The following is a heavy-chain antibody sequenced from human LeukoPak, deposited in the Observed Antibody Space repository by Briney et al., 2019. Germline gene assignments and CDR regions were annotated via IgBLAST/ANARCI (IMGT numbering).Heavy chain of an antibody. Sequence: SETLSLTCTVSGGSISSGDYDWSWIRQPPGKGLEWIGYIYYSGSTYYNPSLKSRVTISVDTSKNQFSLKLSSVTAADTAVYYCASGLCSSTSCSDYWGQGTLVTVSS. CDR2: IYYSGST. J-gene: IGHJ4*02. CDR3: ASGLCSSTSCSDY. V-gene: IGHV4-30-4*08. D-gene: IGHD2-2*01. CDR1: GGSISSGDYD.